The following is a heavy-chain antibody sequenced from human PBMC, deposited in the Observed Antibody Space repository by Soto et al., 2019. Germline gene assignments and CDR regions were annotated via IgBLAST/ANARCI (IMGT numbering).Heavy chain of an antibody. D-gene: IGHD3-10*01. J-gene: IGHJ2*01. V-gene: IGHV4-59*01. CDR1: GGSISTYY. CDR3: ARWYGSVHWYFDL. Sequence: QVQLQESGPGLVKPSETLSLTCTISGGSISTYYWSWIRQPPGKGLEWIGYFYNRGTTNYNPSLKSPVTISVDTSKNQFSLQLTSVTAADTAVYYCARWYGSVHWYFDLWGRGTLVTVSS. CDR2: FYNRGTT.